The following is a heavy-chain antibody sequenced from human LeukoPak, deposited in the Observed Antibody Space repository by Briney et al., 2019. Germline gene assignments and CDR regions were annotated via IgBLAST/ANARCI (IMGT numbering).Heavy chain of an antibody. J-gene: IGHJ4*02. CDR2: IKSKTDGGTT. CDR3: TTGITMVRGVIHLIDY. D-gene: IGHD3-10*01. Sequence: GGSLRLSCAASGFTFSSYAMHWVRQAPGKGLEWVGRIKSKTDGGTTDYAAPVKGRFTISRDDSKNTLYLQMNSLKTEDTAVYYCTTGITMVRGVIHLIDYWGQGTLVTVSS. V-gene: IGHV3-15*01. CDR1: GFTFSSYA.